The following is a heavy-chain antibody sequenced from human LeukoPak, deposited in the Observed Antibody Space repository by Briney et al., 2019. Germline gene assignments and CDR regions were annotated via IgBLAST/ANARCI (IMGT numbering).Heavy chain of an antibody. Sequence: GGSLRLSCAASGFTFSSYGMHWVRQAPGKGLEWVAVISYDGSNKYYADSVKGRFTISRDNSKNTLYLQMNSLRAEDTAVYYCATSGPPYSSGWLGPFDYWGQGTLVTVSS. CDR1: GFTFSSYG. CDR3: ATSGPPYSSGWLGPFDY. V-gene: IGHV3-30*03. J-gene: IGHJ4*02. CDR2: ISYDGSNK. D-gene: IGHD6-19*01.